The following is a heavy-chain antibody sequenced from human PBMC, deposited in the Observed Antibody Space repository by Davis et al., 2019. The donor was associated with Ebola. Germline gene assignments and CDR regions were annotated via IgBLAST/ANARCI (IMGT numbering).Heavy chain of an antibody. CDR1: GFTLSSYR. CDR2: IYSGGST. V-gene: IGHV3-53*01. J-gene: IGHJ4*02. CDR3: ARDRGSSGYYLGPPDY. Sequence: PGGSLRLSCATSGFTLSSYRMHWVRQAPGKGLEWVSVIYSGGSTYYADSVKGRFTISRDNSKNTLYLQMNSLRAEDTAVYYCARDRGSSGYYLGPPDYWGQGTLVTVSS. D-gene: IGHD3-22*01.